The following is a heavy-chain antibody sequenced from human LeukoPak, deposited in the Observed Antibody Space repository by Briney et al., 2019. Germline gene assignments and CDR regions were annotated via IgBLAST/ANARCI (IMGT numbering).Heavy chain of an antibody. CDR1: GFTFGDYA. Sequence: GRSLRLSCTASGFTFGDYAMSWVRQAPGKGLEWVSYISSSSSTIYYADSVKGRFTISRDNGKNSLYLQMNSLRAEDTAVYYCATEMGDYWGQGTLVTVSS. CDR2: ISSSSSTI. J-gene: IGHJ4*02. CDR3: ATEMGDY. V-gene: IGHV3-48*01. D-gene: IGHD2-8*01.